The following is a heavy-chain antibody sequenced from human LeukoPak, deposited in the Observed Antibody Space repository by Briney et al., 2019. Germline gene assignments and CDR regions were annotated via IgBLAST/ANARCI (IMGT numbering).Heavy chain of an antibody. J-gene: IGHJ3*02. V-gene: IGHV3-30*02. D-gene: IGHD1-26*01. CDR1: GFTFSSYG. CDR3: ANRGQYSGSFSNAFDI. CDR2: IRYDGSNK. Sequence: PGGSLRLSCAASGFTFSSYGMHWVRQAPGKGLEWVAFIRYDGSNKYYADSVKGRFTISRDNSKNTLYLQMNSLRAEDTAVYYCANRGQYSGSFSNAFDIWGQGTMVTVSS.